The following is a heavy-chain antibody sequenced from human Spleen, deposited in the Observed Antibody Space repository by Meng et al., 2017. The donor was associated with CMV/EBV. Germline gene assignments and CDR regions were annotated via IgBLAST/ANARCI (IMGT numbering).Heavy chain of an antibody. CDR3: ARGYVWGSLRLDN. Sequence: SVKVSCKASGGTFSSYTISWVRQAPGQGLEWMGRIIPILGIANYAQKFQGRVTITADKSTSTAYMELSSLRSDDTALYFCARGYVWGSLRLDNWGQGTLVPSPQ. D-gene: IGHD3-16*01. V-gene: IGHV1-69*02. J-gene: IGHJ4*02. CDR2: IIPILGIA. CDR1: GGTFSSYT.